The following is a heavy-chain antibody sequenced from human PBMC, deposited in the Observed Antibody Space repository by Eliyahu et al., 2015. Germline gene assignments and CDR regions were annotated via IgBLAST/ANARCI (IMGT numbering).Heavy chain of an antibody. D-gene: IGHD3-10*01. Sequence: EVQLVESGGDLVXPGGSXRXTCXAXGFTXXKYGMHWVRQAPGKGLEYVSXISYNSGAIGYGDFVKGRFTISRDNTNNFLYLQMNSLRTEDTALYYCAKSSNYYGSGSDLDYWGQGTLVTVSS. CDR1: GFTXXKYG. V-gene: IGHV3-9*01. J-gene: IGHJ4*02. CDR3: AKSSNYYGSGSDLDY. CDR2: ISYNSGAI.